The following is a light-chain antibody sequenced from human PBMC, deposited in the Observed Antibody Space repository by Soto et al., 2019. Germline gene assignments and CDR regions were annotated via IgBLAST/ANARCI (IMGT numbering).Light chain of an antibody. CDR1: SSNIGSNA. V-gene: IGLV1-44*01. CDR3: AAWDDSLNALV. J-gene: IGLJ3*02. CDR2: TNN. Sequence: QSVLTQPPSASGTPGQRVTISCSGASSNIGSNAVNWYQQLPGTAPQLLIYTNNQRPSGVPDRFSGSKSGTSASLAITGFQSEDEADYHCAAWDDSLNALVFGGGTKLTVL.